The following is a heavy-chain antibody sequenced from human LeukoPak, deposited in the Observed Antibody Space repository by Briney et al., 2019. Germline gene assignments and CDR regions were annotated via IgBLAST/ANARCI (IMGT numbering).Heavy chain of an antibody. J-gene: IGHJ4*02. CDR1: GYTFTGYY. Sequence: ASVKVSCKASGYTFTGYYMHWVRQAPGQGLEWMGWINPNSGGTNYAQKFQGRVTMTRDTSISTAYMELSRLRSDDTAVYYCARGGIVVVPAIAGVDYWGQGTLVTVSS. CDR2: INPNSGGT. D-gene: IGHD2-2*01. V-gene: IGHV1-2*02. CDR3: ARGGIVVVPAIAGVDY.